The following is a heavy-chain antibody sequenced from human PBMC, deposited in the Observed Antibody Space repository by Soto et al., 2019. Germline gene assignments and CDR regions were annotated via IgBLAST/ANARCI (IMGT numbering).Heavy chain of an antibody. V-gene: IGHV2-26*01. D-gene: IGHD6-13*01. Sequence: QVTLKESGPVLVKPTETLTLTCTVSGFSLTNTRLGVSWIRQPPGKALQWLAHIFSNDEKSYRTSLKSRLTISKDTSKSQVVLTMTNMDPVDTATYYCARIQEMYSSSWYYFDYWGQGTLVTVSS. CDR2: IFSNDEK. CDR3: ARIQEMYSSSWYYFDY. CDR1: GFSLTNTRLG. J-gene: IGHJ4*02.